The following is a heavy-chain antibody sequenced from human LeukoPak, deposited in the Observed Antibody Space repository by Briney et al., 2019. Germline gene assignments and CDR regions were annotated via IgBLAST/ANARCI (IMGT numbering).Heavy chain of an antibody. CDR2: ISWNSGSI. Sequence: GGSLRLSCAASGFTCDDYAMHWVRQAPGKGLEWVSGISWNSGSIGYADSVKGRFTISRDNAKNSLYLQMNSLRAEDTALYYCAKDPSGGYGSGSYGMDVWGQGTTVTVSS. CDR3: AKDPSGGYGSGSYGMDV. CDR1: GFTCDDYA. V-gene: IGHV3-9*01. J-gene: IGHJ6*02. D-gene: IGHD3-10*01.